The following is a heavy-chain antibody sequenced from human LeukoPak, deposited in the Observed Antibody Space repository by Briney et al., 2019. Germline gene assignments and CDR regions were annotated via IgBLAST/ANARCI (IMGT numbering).Heavy chain of an antibody. V-gene: IGHV3-30*18. J-gene: IGHJ4*02. CDR1: GFTFSSYG. CDR2: ISYDGSNK. D-gene: IGHD5-12*01. Sequence: GGSLRLSCAASGFTFSSYGMHWVRQAPGKGLEWVAVISYDGSNKYYADSVKGRFTISRDNSKNTLYLQMNSLRAEDTAVYYCAKVGGLPILATIREWFYFDYWGQGTLVTVSS. CDR3: AKVGGLPILATIREWFYFDY.